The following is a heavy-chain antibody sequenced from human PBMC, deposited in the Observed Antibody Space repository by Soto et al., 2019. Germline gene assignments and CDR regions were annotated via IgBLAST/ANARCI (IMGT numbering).Heavy chain of an antibody. CDR2: IIPIFGTA. J-gene: IGHJ5*02. CDR1: GGTFSSYA. D-gene: IGHD2-15*01. Sequence: SVKVSCKASGGTFSSYAISWVRQAPGQGLEWMGGIIPIFGTANYAQKFQGRVTITEDESTSTAYMELSSLRSEETAVYYCAVGYRSGGSCLNWFDPWGQGTLVTVS. CDR3: AVGYRSGGSCLNWFDP. V-gene: IGHV1-69*13.